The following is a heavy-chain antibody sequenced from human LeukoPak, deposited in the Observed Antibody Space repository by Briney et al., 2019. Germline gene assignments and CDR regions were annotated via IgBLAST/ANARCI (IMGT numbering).Heavy chain of an antibody. D-gene: IGHD5-18*01. Sequence: SETLSPTCPVSGGSITSSDYYWGWIRQPPGKGLEWIGSIYYRGSTYYNPSLTSRVTISVDTSKNQFSLKLNSVTAADTAVYYCVRDNIALVTFGYWGQGTLVTVSS. CDR1: GGSITSSDYY. CDR3: VRDNIALVTFGY. V-gene: IGHV4-39*07. J-gene: IGHJ4*02. CDR2: IYYRGST.